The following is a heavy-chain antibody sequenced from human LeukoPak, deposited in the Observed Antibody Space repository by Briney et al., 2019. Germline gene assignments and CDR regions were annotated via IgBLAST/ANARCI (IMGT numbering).Heavy chain of an antibody. Sequence: PSETLSLTCTVSGGSISSYYWSWIRQPPGKGLEWIGYIYYSGSTNYNPSLQSRVTISVDTSKNQFSLKLSSVTAADTAVYYCARAASIAAAGTTRNYYYYGMDVRGQGTTVTVSS. J-gene: IGHJ6*02. D-gene: IGHD6-13*01. CDR2: IYYSGST. V-gene: IGHV4-59*01. CDR1: GGSISSYY. CDR3: ARAASIAAAGTTRNYYYYGMDV.